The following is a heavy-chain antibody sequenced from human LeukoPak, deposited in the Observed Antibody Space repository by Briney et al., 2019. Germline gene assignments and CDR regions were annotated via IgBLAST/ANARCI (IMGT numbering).Heavy chain of an antibody. J-gene: IGHJ4*02. CDR2: INHSGST. D-gene: IGHD2-15*01. Sequence: SETLPLTCAVYGGSFSGYYWSWIRQPPGKGLEWIGEINHSGSTNYNPSLKSRVTISVDTSKNQFSLKLSSVTAADTAVYYCARGMLLGYYFDYWGQGTLVTVSS. CDR3: ARGMLLGYYFDY. V-gene: IGHV4-34*01. CDR1: GGSFSGYY.